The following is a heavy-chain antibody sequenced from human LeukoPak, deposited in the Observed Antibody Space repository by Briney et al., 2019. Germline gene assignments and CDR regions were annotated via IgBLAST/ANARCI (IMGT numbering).Heavy chain of an antibody. J-gene: IGHJ5*02. Sequence: SETLSLTCAVYGGPFSGYYWSWIRQPPGKGLEWIGEINHSGSTNYNPSLKSRVTISVDTSKNQFSLKLSSVTATDTAVYYCARTAVVVVVRTSWYDPWGQGTLVTVSS. CDR2: INHSGST. CDR3: ARTAVVVVVRTSWYDP. V-gene: IGHV4-34*01. D-gene: IGHD3-22*01. CDR1: GGPFSGYY.